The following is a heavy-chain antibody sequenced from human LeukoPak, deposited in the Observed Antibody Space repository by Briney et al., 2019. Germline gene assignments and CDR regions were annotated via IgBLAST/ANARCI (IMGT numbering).Heavy chain of an antibody. D-gene: IGHD3-22*01. CDR2: INWNGGST. V-gene: IGHV3-20*04. CDR1: RFTFDDYG. Sequence: PGGSLRLSCAASRFTFDDYGMSWVRQAPGKGLEWVSGINWNGGSTGYADSVKGRFTISRDNAKNSLYLQMNSLRAEDTALYYCASLPGYYDSSGYYPWGQGTLVTV. CDR3: ASLPGYYDSSGYYP. J-gene: IGHJ5*02.